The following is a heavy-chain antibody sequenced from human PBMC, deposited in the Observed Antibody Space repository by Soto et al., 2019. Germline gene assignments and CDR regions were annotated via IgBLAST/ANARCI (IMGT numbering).Heavy chain of an antibody. CDR2: IHNSGNT. J-gene: IGHJ3*02. CDR3: ARLQYTVVTPIDM. Sequence: QVQLQESGPGLVKPSETLSLTCTVPSGSISTSYWTWIRQFPGKRLEWIAHIHNSGNTNSNPSLKSRVTISMDTSKNQISLRLTSVTAAETAMYYCARLQYTVVTPIDMWGEGTMVTVSS. CDR1: SGSISTSY. V-gene: IGHV4-59*01. D-gene: IGHD2-21*02.